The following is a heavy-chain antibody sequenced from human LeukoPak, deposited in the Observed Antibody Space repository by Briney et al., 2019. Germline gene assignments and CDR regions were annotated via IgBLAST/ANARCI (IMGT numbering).Heavy chain of an antibody. Sequence: GGSLRLSCAASGFTFSSYAMHWVRQAPGKGLEWVAVISYDGSNKYYADSVRGRLTISRDNSKNTLYLQMNSLRSEDTAVYYCARASYSSAWSEAFFFDLWGPGTRVTVSS. CDR3: ARASYSSAWSEAFFFDL. J-gene: IGHJ4*02. D-gene: IGHD4-11*01. V-gene: IGHV3-30-3*01. CDR2: ISYDGSNK. CDR1: GFTFSSYA.